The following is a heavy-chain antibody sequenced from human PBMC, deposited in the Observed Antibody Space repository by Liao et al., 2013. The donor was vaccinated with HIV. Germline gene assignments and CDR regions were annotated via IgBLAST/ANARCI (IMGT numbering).Heavy chain of an antibody. CDR1: GGSIRSYY. D-gene: IGHD1-14*01. J-gene: IGHJ3*02. CDR3: ARGAGGFDI. Sequence: QVQLQESGPGLVKPSETLSLSCTVSGGSIRSYYWSWIRLPARKGLEWIGRISGSGSTNYNPSLRRRVTLSVDTSRNQFSLNVNSVTAADTAVYYCARGAGGFDIWGQGTVVTVSS. V-gene: IGHV4-4*07. CDR2: ISGSGST.